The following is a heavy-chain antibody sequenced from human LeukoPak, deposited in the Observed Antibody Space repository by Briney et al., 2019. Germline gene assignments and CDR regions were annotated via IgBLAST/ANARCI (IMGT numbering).Heavy chain of an antibody. Sequence: GESLQISCKGSGYSFTSYWIGWVRQMPGKGLEWMGIIYPGDSDTRYSPSFQGQVTISADKSISTAYLQWSSLKASDTAMYYCATTRVAATLAFRFDAFDIWGQGTMVTVSS. V-gene: IGHV5-51*01. D-gene: IGHD2-15*01. J-gene: IGHJ3*02. CDR3: ATTRVAATLAFRFDAFDI. CDR1: GYSFTSYW. CDR2: IYPGDSDT.